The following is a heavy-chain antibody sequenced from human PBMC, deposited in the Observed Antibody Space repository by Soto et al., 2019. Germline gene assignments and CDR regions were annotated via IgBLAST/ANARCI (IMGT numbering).Heavy chain of an antibody. V-gene: IGHV3-15*01. CDR3: TTASKEAPSWFDP. Sequence: PGGSLRLSCAASGFTFSNAWMSWVRQAPGKGLEWVGRIKSKTDGGTTDYAAPVKGRFTISRDDSKNTLYLQMNSLKTEDTAVYYCTTASKEAPSWFDPWGQGTLVTVSS. CDR1: GFTFSNAW. D-gene: IGHD4-4*01. J-gene: IGHJ5*02. CDR2: IKSKTDGGTT.